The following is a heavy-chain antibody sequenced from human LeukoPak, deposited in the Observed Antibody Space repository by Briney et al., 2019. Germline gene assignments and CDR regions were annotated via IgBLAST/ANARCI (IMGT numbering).Heavy chain of an antibody. J-gene: IGHJ4*02. V-gene: IGHV3-7*01. D-gene: IGHD3-10*01. CDR1: GYTFSSYL. Sequence: PGGSLRLSCAASGYTFSSYLMSWVRQAPGKGVEWVANIKQEGSEKYYVDSVKGRFTISRDSAKNSLYLQMNRPRAEPTAVEYCAREGVGMVRGVVDYWGQGTLVTVSS. CDR3: AREGVGMVRGVVDY. CDR2: IKQEGSEK.